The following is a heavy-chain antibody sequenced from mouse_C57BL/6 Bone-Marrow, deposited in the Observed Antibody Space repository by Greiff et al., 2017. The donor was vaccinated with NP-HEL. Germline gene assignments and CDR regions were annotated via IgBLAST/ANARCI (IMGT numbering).Heavy chain of an antibody. CDR1: GFNIKDDY. CDR2: IDPENGDP. J-gene: IGHJ3*01. Sequence: EVQLQQSGAELVRPGASVKLSCTASGFNIKDDYMHWVKQRPEQGLEWIGWIDPENGDPEYASTFQGKATITADTSSNTAYLQLSSLTSEDTAVYYGTTYYSNYSFAYWGQGTLVTVSA. V-gene: IGHV14-4*01. D-gene: IGHD2-5*01. CDR3: TTYYSNYSFAY.